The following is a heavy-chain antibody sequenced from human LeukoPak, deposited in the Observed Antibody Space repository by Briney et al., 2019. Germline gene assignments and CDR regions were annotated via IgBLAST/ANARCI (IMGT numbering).Heavy chain of an antibody. CDR3: ARARSSGWYRDY. Sequence: GGSLRLSCAASGFTFSSYSMNWVRQAPGKGLEWLSYVSSGSSTIYYADSVKGRFTISRDNAENSLYLQMNSLRAEDTAVYYCARARSSGWYRDYWGQGTLVTVSS. CDR1: GFTFSSYS. V-gene: IGHV3-48*04. J-gene: IGHJ4*02. CDR2: VSSGSSTI. D-gene: IGHD6-19*01.